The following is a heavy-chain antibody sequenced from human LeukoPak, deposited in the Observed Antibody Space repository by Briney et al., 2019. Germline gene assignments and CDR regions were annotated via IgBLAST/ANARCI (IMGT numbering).Heavy chain of an antibody. J-gene: IGHJ4*02. V-gene: IGHV1-18*04. D-gene: IGHD5-18*01. CDR3: ARDEGGYSYGLYYFDY. Sequence: VSVKVSCKASGYTFTSYGISWVRQAPGQGLEWMGWISAYNGNTNYAQKLQGRVTMTTDTSTSTAYMELRSLRSDDTAVCYCARDEGGYSYGLYYFDYWGQGTLVTVSS. CDR2: ISAYNGNT. CDR1: GYTFTSYG.